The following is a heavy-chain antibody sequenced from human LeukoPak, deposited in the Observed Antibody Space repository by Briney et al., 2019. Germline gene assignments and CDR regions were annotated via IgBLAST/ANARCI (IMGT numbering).Heavy chain of an antibody. D-gene: IGHD2-2*01. CDR2: MYSGGST. CDR3: ARAPPDSRVQEIPGAY. J-gene: IGHJ4*02. Sequence: GGALRLSCAASGFPVSSNFMTWVRQGPGKVLDWVAVMYSGGSTHYADSVEGRLTVSRDMSKNTLYLQMNSLRVEDSAVYYCARAPPDSRVQEIPGAYWGQGTLVTVSS. CDR1: GFPVSSNF. V-gene: IGHV3-53*01.